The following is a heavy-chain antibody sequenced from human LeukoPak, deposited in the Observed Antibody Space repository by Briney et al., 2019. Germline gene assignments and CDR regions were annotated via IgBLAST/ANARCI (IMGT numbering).Heavy chain of an antibody. Sequence: SVNLSCKASGVTFSSYAISWVRQAPGQGLECMGRIIPILGIADYAKKFQGRVMITAAKSTSTASMELSSLKSEDTAVYYCARDSSRYSYGDRFDYWGQGTLVTVSS. V-gene: IGHV1-69*04. J-gene: IGHJ4*02. CDR1: GVTFSSYA. D-gene: IGHD5-18*01. CDR3: ARDSSRYSYGDRFDY. CDR2: IIPILGIA.